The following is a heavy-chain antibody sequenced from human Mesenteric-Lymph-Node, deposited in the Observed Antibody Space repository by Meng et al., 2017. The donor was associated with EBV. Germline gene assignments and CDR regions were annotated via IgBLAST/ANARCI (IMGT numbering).Heavy chain of an antibody. Sequence: QVQLVQAVAEVNKPGASVKVSCKASGYTFTSYGISWVRQAPGQGLEWMGWIRVYNGNTNYAQKFQGRVTMTTDTSTSTAYMEVRSLRSDDTAVYYCARDRGFYGDYPQYFQHWGQGTLVTVSS. CDR1: GYTFTSYG. D-gene: IGHD4-17*01. CDR2: IRVYNGNT. CDR3: ARDRGFYGDYPQYFQH. V-gene: IGHV1-18*01. J-gene: IGHJ1*01.